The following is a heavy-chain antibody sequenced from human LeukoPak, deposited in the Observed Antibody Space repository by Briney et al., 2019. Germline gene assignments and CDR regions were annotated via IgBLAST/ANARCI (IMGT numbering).Heavy chain of an antibody. CDR3: ARGRSQAFY. CDR2: IGSSGTTI. V-gene: IGHV3-48*03. CDR1: GFTFSSYD. J-gene: IGHJ4*02. D-gene: IGHD3-3*02. Sequence: GGSPRLSCAASGFTFSSYDMNWVRQAPGKGLEWVSYIGSSGTTIFYADSVRGRFTISRDNAKNSLYLQMNSLRAEDTALYYCARGRSQAFYWGQGTLVTVSS.